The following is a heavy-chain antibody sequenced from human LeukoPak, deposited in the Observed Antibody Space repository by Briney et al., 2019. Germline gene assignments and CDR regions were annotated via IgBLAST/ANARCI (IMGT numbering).Heavy chain of an antibody. D-gene: IGHD2-21*02. CDR2: IYSGGST. V-gene: IGHV3-66*04. CDR3: ARQSLAYCGGDCYSTSGNWFDP. Sequence: GGSLRLSCAASGFTVSSNYMSWVRQAPGKGLEWVSVIYSGGSTYYADSVKGRFTISRDNSKNTLYLQMNSLRAEDTAVYYCARQSLAYCGGDCYSTSGNWFDPWGQGTLVTVSS. CDR1: GFTVSSNY. J-gene: IGHJ5*02.